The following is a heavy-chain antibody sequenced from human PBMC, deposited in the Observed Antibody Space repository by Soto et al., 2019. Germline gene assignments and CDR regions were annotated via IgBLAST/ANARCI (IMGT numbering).Heavy chain of an antibody. V-gene: IGHV1-69*02. J-gene: IGHJ4*02. CDR1: GGTFSSYT. CDR2: IIPILGIA. D-gene: IGHD4-17*01. CDR3: ASDYGGPTPDY. Sequence: QVQLVQSGAEVKKPGSSVKVSCKASGGTFSSYTISWVRQAPGQGLEWMGRIIPILGIANYAQKFQGRVTITADKSTSTAYMALSSLRSEDTAVYYCASDYGGPTPDYWGQGTLVTVSS.